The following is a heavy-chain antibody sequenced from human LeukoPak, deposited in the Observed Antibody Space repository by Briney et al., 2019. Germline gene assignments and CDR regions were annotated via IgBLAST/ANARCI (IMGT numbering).Heavy chain of an antibody. D-gene: IGHD2-2*01. CDR1: GYTFANFA. Sequence: ASVKVSCKASGYTFANFAISWVRQARGQGLEWVGWISGDKGHTYYAQKLQGRVTMTTDTSTSTAYMELRSLRSDDTAVYYCAREEGALIVVPACPDYWGQGTLVTVSS. CDR2: ISGDKGHT. J-gene: IGHJ4*02. V-gene: IGHV1-18*01. CDR3: AREEGALIVVPACPDY.